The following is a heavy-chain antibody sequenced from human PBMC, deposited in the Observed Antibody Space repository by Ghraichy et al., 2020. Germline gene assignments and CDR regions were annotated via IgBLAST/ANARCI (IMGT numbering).Heavy chain of an antibody. J-gene: IGHJ4*02. Sequence: SETLSLTCAVYGGSFSGYYWSWIRQPPGKGLEWIEEINHSGSTNYNPSLKSRVTISVDTSKNQFSLKLSSVTAADTAVYYCARGIVLMVYAISTDYWGQGTLVTVSS. V-gene: IGHV4-34*01. D-gene: IGHD2-8*01. CDR3: ARGIVLMVYAISTDY. CDR1: GGSFSGYY. CDR2: INHSGST.